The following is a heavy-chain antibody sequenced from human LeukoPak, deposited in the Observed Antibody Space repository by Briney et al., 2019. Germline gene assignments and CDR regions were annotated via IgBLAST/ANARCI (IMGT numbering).Heavy chain of an antibody. CDR3: AKLSPYGSGSYYNW. Sequence: GGPLRLSCAASGFTFSSYAMSWVRQAPGKGLEWVSAISGSGGSTYYADSVKGRFTISRDNSKNTLSLQMNSLRADDTAVYYCAKLSPYGSGSYYNWWGQGPLVTVSS. CDR1: GFTFSSYA. V-gene: IGHV3-23*01. D-gene: IGHD3-10*01. J-gene: IGHJ4*02. CDR2: ISGSGGST.